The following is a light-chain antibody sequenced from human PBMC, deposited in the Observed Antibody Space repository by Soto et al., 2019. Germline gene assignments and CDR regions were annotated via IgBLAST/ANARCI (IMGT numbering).Light chain of an antibody. V-gene: IGLV2-14*01. CDR3: SSYGSTTTRYV. Sequence: QSALTQPASMSGSPGQSITISCTGTSSDVGGYNYVSWYQQHPGKAPKLMIYEVSNRPSGVSNRFSGSKSGNTASLTISGLQAEDEADYFCSSYGSTTTRYVFGTGTKVTVL. J-gene: IGLJ1*01. CDR2: EVS. CDR1: SSDVGGYNY.